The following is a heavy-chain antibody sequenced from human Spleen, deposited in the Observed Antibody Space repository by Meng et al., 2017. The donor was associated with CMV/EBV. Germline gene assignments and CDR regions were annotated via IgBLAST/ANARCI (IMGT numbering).Heavy chain of an antibody. CDR2: INGNGGNT. CDR3: ARDDGGGWLQEGEYFYYYGMDV. J-gene: IGHJ6*02. Sequence: GGSLRLSCSASGFTFSSAMSWVRQAPGKGLEWVSGINGNGGNTHYAESVKGRFTISRDNSKKTLYLQMSSLRAEDTAVYYCARDDGGGWLQEGEYFYYYGMDVWGRGTTVTVSS. CDR1: GFTFSSA. D-gene: IGHD5-24*01. V-gene: IGHV3-23*01.